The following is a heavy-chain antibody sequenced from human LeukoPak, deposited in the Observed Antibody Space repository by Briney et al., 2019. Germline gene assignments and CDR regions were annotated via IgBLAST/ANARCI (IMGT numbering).Heavy chain of an antibody. D-gene: IGHD3-3*01. Sequence: PGGSLRLSCAASGFTVSNYYMSWVRQAPGKGLEWVSVIWTDGGTYYAGSVRGRFTISRDNSKNTLYLQMNSLRAEDTAIYYCARVKDFWSGYLYYFDYWGQGTLVTVSS. V-gene: IGHV3-53*05. CDR3: ARVKDFWSGYLYYFDY. J-gene: IGHJ4*02. CDR1: GFTVSNYY. CDR2: IWTDGGT.